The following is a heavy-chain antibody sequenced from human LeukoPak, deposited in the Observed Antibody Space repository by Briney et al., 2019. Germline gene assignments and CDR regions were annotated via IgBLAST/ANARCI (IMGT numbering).Heavy chain of an antibody. CDR2: ISWDGGST. V-gene: IGHV3-43*01. Sequence: GGSPRLSCAASGFTFDDYTMHWVRQAPGKGLEWVSLISWDGGSTYYADSVKGRFTISRDNSKNSLYLQMNSLRTEDTALYYCAKDMRGGAPSGFDYWGQGTLVTVSS. CDR1: GFTFDDYT. J-gene: IGHJ4*02. D-gene: IGHD1-26*01. CDR3: AKDMRGGAPSGFDY.